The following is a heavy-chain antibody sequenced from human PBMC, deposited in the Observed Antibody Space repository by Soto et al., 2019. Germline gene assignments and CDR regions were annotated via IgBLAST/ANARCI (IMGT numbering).Heavy chain of an antibody. CDR1: GGTFSSYA. V-gene: IGHV1-69*12. J-gene: IGHJ6*02. CDR2: IIPIFGTA. Sequence: QVQLVQSGAEVKKPGSSVKVSCKASGGTFSSYAISWVRQAPGQGLEWMGGIIPIFGTANYAQKFQGRVTIXVXEYTSTAYRELSSLRSEDTAVYYCARDPVTTHGMDVWGQGTTVTVSS. D-gene: IGHD4-4*01. CDR3: ARDPVTTHGMDV.